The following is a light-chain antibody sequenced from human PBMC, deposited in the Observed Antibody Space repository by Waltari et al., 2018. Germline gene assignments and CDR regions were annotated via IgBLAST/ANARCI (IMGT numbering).Light chain of an antibody. CDR3: QQYGSSPPVT. Sequence: EIVLTQSPGTLSLSPGERATLSCRASQSVSSSYLAWYHQKPGPPPRLLIYGASSRATGIPDRFSGSGSGTDFTLTISRLEPEDFAVYYCQQYGSSPPVTFGQGTRLDIK. CDR2: GAS. CDR1: QSVSSSY. J-gene: IGKJ5*01. V-gene: IGKV3-20*01.